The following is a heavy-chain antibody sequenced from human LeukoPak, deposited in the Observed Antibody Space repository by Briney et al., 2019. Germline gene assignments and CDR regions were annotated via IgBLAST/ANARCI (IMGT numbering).Heavy chain of an antibody. D-gene: IGHD4-17*01. CDR3: ARDPNGDYIGAFDF. V-gene: IGHV3-23*01. CDR2: ITGGGRT. Sequence: GGSLRLSCAASGFTFNNYAVMWVSQAQGQGLEWVSAITGGGRTYYADSVKGRFTISRDNSMNTLYLQMNRLRAEDTARYFCARDPNGDYIGAFDFLGQGTVVTVSS. J-gene: IGHJ3*01. CDR1: GFTFNNYA.